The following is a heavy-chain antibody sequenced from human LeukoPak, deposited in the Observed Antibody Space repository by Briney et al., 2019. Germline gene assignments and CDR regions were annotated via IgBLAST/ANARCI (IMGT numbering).Heavy chain of an antibody. J-gene: IGHJ4*02. CDR1: GGSIRSDY. D-gene: IGHD3-22*01. Sequence: SETLSLTCTISGGSIRSDYWTWIRQPPGKGLEWIGYIYYSGSANYNPSLKSRVTISVDTSKNQFSLKLSSVTAADTAVYYCARQYYYDSSGYFDYWGQGTLVTVSS. CDR2: IYYSGSA. CDR3: ARQYYYDSSGYFDY. V-gene: IGHV4-59*08.